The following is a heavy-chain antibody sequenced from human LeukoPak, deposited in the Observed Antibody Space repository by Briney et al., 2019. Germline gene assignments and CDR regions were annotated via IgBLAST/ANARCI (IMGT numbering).Heavy chain of an antibody. CDR2: IDPSDSET. CDR3: ARQTAMGRSGDY. CDR1: GYSFTSYW. V-gene: IGHV5-51*01. Sequence: GESLKISCKASGYSFTSYWIGWVRQMPGKGLEWMGIIDPSDSETRYTPSFQGQVTISADKSLSTAYLQWNSLKASDTAMYYCARQTAMGRSGDYWGQGTLVTVSS. D-gene: IGHD5-18*01. J-gene: IGHJ4*02.